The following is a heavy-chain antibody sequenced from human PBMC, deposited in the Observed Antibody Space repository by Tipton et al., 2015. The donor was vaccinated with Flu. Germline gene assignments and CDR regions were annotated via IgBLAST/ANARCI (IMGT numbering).Heavy chain of an antibody. Sequence: TLSLTCAVSDFSIDANYFWGWVRQPPGRGLEWIGFIFSSGTGYYDPSLKSRVVMFVDTSKKQLSLKVTSVTVADTAVYFCARDPSLGMPEYLDSWGQGTLVTVSS. J-gene: IGHJ4*02. V-gene: IGHV4-38-2*02. CDR2: IFSSGTG. CDR3: ARDPSLGMPEYLDS. D-gene: IGHD2-2*01. CDR1: DFSIDANYF.